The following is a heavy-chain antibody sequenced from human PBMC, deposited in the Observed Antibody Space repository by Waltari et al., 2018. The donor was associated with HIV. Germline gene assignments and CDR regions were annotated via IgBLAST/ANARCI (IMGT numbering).Heavy chain of an antibody. V-gene: IGHV3-7*01. CDR1: GFTFSNYW. CDR3: ARDQGERDDGDYIYYDYVMDV. CDR2: INQDGTET. D-gene: IGHD4-17*01. Sequence: EVHLVESGGGLVQPGGSLRLSCAASGFTFSNYWMSWVRQAPGKGLEWVANINQDGTETSYLDSAKGRFTISRDNAENALSLQMNSLRVEDTAVYYCARDQGERDDGDYIYYDYVMDVWGQGTTVTVS. J-gene: IGHJ6*02.